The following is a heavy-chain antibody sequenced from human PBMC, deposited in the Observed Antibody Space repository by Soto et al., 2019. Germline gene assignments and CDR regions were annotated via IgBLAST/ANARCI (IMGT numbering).Heavy chain of an antibody. CDR2: IWYDGSNK. D-gene: IGHD1-7*01. Sequence: GGSLRLSCAASGFTFSSYGMHWVRQAPGKGLEWVAVIWYDGSNKYYADSVKGRFTISRDNSKNTLYLQMNSLRAEDTAVYYCARDHSGTTGYFDYWGQGTLVTVSS. CDR3: ARDHSGTTGYFDY. CDR1: GFTFSSYG. V-gene: IGHV3-33*01. J-gene: IGHJ4*02.